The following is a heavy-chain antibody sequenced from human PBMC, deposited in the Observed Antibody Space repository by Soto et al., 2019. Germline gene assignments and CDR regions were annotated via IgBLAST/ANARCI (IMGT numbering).Heavy chain of an antibody. Sequence: QVQLVQSGAEVKKPGSSLKVSSKPSGGTFGSYVIGWGRQPPGQGLEWLGGIIPIPGTANYAQKFQGRVTIAADESTSTAYMELSSLRSEDTAVYYCARSQGSSTSLEIYYYYYYGMDVWGQGTTVTVSS. CDR2: IIPIPGTA. CDR3: ARSQGSSTSLEIYYYYYYGMDV. V-gene: IGHV1-69*01. D-gene: IGHD2-2*01. J-gene: IGHJ6*02. CDR1: GGTFGSYV.